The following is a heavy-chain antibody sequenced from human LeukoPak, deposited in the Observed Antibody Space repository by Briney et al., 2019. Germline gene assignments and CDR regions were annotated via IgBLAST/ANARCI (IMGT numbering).Heavy chain of an antibody. J-gene: IGHJ4*02. CDR2: ISGSGGST. V-gene: IGHV3-23*01. CDR3: ARYSSSWYQVDY. Sequence: GGSLRLSCAASGFTFSSYAMSWVRQAPGKGLEWVSAISGSGGSTYYADSVKGRFTISRDNSKNTLYLQMNSLRAEDTAVYYCARYSSSWYQVDYWGQGTLVTVSS. CDR1: GFTFSSYA. D-gene: IGHD6-13*01.